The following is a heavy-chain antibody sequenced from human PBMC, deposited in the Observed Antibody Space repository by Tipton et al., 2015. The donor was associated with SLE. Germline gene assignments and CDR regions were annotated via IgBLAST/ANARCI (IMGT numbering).Heavy chain of an antibody. Sequence: GSLRLSCAASGFTFHNYWMHWVRQAPGKGLVWVSRLSTDRSVTTYADSVKGRLTISRDDAKNTLYLQMRSLRVEDTGIYYCGRAPTISVAGTTDPFGMDVWGPGTRVTVSS. V-gene: IGHV3-74*01. CDR3: GRAPTISVAGTTDPFGMDV. CDR2: LSTDRSVT. D-gene: IGHD6-19*01. J-gene: IGHJ6*02. CDR1: GFTFHNYW.